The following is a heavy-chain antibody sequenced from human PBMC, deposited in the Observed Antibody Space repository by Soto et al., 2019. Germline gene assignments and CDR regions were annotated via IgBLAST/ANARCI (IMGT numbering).Heavy chain of an antibody. J-gene: IGHJ5*02. Sequence: PGGALRLSCAASGFIFENFWMSLGRQGPGKGLEWISSISGSGFKKYYADSVKGRFTISRDNSKSTVYLELNNLSAEDTAVYHCAKNQGVELVPLATVDWFDPWGQGSVVTVSS. D-gene: IGHD1-26*01. CDR2: ISGSGFKK. CDR1: GFIFENFW. CDR3: AKNQGVELVPLATVDWFDP. V-gene: IGHV3-23*01.